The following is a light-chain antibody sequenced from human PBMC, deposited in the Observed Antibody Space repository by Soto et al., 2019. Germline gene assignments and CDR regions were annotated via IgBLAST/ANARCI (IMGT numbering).Light chain of an antibody. CDR3: SSYTTSSTLV. Sequence: QSALTQPASMSGSPGQSITISCTGTSSDVGGYNYVSWYQQHPGKAPKLMIYDVNNRPSGVSNRFSGSKSGNTASLTISGLQAEDEAHYYCSSYTTSSTLVFGGGTKVTVL. CDR1: SSDVGGYNY. J-gene: IGLJ3*02. V-gene: IGLV2-14*03. CDR2: DVN.